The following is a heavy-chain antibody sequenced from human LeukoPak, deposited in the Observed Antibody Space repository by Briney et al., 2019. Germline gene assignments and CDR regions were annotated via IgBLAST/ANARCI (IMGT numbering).Heavy chain of an antibody. D-gene: IGHD5-24*01. CDR2: ISYDGSNE. V-gene: IGHV3-30*18. J-gene: IGHJ3*02. Sequence: GGPLRLSCAASGFTFSSYGMHWVRQAPGKGLEWVAVISYDGSNEYSADSVQGRFTISRDNSKNMLYLQMNSLRAEDTAVYYCAKGVQMATIMVAFDIWGQGTMVTVSS. CDR1: GFTFSSYG. CDR3: AKGVQMATIMVAFDI.